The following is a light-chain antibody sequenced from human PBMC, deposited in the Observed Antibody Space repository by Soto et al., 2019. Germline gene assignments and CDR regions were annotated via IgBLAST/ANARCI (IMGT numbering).Light chain of an antibody. Sequence: QPVLTQPRSVSGSPGQSVTISCTGTSSDIGTYKYVSWYQSQPGTAPKLIIYDVNKRPSGVPDRFSGSKSGDTASLTISGLQVEDEADFFCCSYAGSYTYVFGTGTKVTVL. CDR2: DVN. CDR1: SSDIGTYKY. J-gene: IGLJ1*01. V-gene: IGLV2-11*01. CDR3: CSYAGSYTYV.